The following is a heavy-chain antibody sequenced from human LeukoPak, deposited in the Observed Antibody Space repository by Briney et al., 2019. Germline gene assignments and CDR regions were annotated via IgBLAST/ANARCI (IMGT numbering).Heavy chain of an antibody. J-gene: IGHJ6*03. D-gene: IGHD3-10*01. Sequence: QAGGSLRLSCTASGFTSGDYAMSWVRQAPGKGLEWVGFIRSKAYGGTTEYAASVKGRFTISRDDSKSIAYLQMNSLKTEDTAVYYCTRIPPYYYGWVYYYYMDVWGKGTTVTISS. V-gene: IGHV3-49*04. CDR1: GFTSGDYA. CDR3: TRIPPYYYGWVYYYYMDV. CDR2: IRSKAYGGTT.